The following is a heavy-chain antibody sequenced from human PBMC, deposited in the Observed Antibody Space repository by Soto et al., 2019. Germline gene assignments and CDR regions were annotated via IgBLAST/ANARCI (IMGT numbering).Heavy chain of an antibody. V-gene: IGHV3-30*18. CDR1: GFTFSSYG. CDR2: ISYDGSNK. Sequence: GGSLRLSCAASGFTFSSYGMHWVRQAPGKGLEWVAVISYDGSNKYYADSVKGRFTISRDNSKNTLYLQMNSLRAEDTAVYYCAKVGPCGGDCSNFDYWGQGTLVTVSS. J-gene: IGHJ4*02. CDR3: AKVGPCGGDCSNFDY. D-gene: IGHD2-21*02.